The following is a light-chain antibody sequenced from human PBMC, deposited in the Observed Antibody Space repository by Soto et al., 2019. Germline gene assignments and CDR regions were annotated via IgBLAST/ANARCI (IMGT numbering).Light chain of an antibody. CDR3: QQYGSSPGT. J-gene: IGKJ1*01. CDR1: QSIYNRY. Sequence: ENVLTQSPGTLSLSPGERATLSCRASQSIYNRYLAWYQQIPGQAPRLLIYGASSRATGIPDRFSGSGSGTDFTLTISRLEPEDFAVYYCQQYGSSPGTFGQGTKVDIK. V-gene: IGKV3-20*01. CDR2: GAS.